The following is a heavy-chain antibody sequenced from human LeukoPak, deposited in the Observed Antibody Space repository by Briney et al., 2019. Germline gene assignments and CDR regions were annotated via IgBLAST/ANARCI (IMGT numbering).Heavy chain of an antibody. J-gene: IGHJ5*02. D-gene: IGHD3-10*01. Sequence: SETLSLTCTVSGYSISSSYYWSWIRQPPGKGLEWIGYIYYSGSTNYNPSLKSRVTISVDTSKNQFSLKLSSVTAADTAVYYCARGGYYYGSGSRDRFDPWDQGTLVTVSS. CDR1: GYSISSSYY. CDR3: ARGGYYYGSGSRDRFDP. CDR2: IYYSGST. V-gene: IGHV4-61*01.